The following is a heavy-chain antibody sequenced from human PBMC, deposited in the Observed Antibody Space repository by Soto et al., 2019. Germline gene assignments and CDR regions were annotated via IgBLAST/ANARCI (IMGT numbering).Heavy chain of an antibody. CDR1: GFTFDDYA. Sequence: EVQLVESGGGLVQPGRSLRLSCAASGFTFDDYAMHWVRQAPGKGLEWVSGISWNSGSIGYADSVEGRFTISRDNAKNSLYLQMDSLRAEDTALYYCAKDITPRGMSFGLVDVWGKGTKVTVSS. V-gene: IGHV3-9*01. CDR2: ISWNSGSI. D-gene: IGHD3-10*01. J-gene: IGHJ6*04. CDR3: AKDITPRGMSFGLVDV.